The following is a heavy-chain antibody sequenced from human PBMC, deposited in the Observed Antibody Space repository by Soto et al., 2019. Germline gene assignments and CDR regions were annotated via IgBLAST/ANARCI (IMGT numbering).Heavy chain of an antibody. D-gene: IGHD2-21*01. CDR3: VRDRDLGGDMAHGDF. CDR1: GFSMSGYS. V-gene: IGHV3-48*02. CDR2: ITVVTGNT. Sequence: GGSLRLSCEASGFSMSGYSMCWVRQSAGKGLEWLSYITVVTGNTRYADSVKGRFTISADRGRNSVFLQLNSLRDEDTAVYYCVRDRDLGGDMAHGDFWGQGTLVTVSS. J-gene: IGHJ4*01.